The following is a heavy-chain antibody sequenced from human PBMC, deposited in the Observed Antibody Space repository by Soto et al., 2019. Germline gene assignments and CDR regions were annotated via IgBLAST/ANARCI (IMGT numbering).Heavy chain of an antibody. Sequence: GGSLRLACAASGFTFRSYWMQWVRQAPGKGLVWVSWINSDGSSTSYADSVKGRFTISRDNAKNTLYLQMNSLRAEDTAVYYCASGGSSLNFDSWGQGTLVTVSS. J-gene: IGHJ4*02. V-gene: IGHV3-74*01. CDR2: INSDGSST. CDR1: GFTFRSYW. CDR3: ASGGSSLNFDS. D-gene: IGHD6-6*01.